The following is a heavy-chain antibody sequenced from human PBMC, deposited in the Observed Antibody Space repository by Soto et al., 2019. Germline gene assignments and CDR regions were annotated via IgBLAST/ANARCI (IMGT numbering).Heavy chain of an antibody. V-gene: IGHV3-48*02. J-gene: IGHJ4*02. CDR1: GFTFSIYS. D-gene: IGHD3-10*01. CDR2: ISSSSSTI. CDR3: ARDFSMVRGVIPDY. Sequence: TGGSLRLSCAASGFTFSIYSMNWVRQAPGKGLEWVSYISSSSSTIYYADSVKGRFTISRDNAKNSLYLQMNSLRDEDTAVYYCARDFSMVRGVIPDYWGQGTLVTVSS.